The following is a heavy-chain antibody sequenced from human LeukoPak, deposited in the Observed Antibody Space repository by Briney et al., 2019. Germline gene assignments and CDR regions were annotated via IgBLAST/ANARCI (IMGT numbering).Heavy chain of an antibody. Sequence: SVKVSCKASGGTFSSYAISWVRRAPGQGLEWMGGIIPIFGTANYAQKFQGRVTITADESTSTAYMELSSLRSEDTAVYYCARDRDRLTGDYYGMDVWGQGTTVTVSS. CDR3: ARDRDRLTGDYYGMDV. V-gene: IGHV1-69*13. D-gene: IGHD1-20*01. CDR1: GGTFSSYA. J-gene: IGHJ6*02. CDR2: IIPIFGTA.